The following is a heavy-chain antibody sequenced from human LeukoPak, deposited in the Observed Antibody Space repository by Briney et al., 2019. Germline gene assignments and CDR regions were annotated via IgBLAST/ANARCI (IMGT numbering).Heavy chain of an antibody. J-gene: IGHJ3*02. D-gene: IGHD1-26*01. CDR1: GFTVSSNY. CDR2: IYSGGST. V-gene: IGHV3-66*01. CDR3: ARDHELLRAFDI. Sequence: GGSLRLSCVASGFTVSSNYMSWVRQAPGKGLEWVSVIYSGGSTYYADSVKGRFTISRDNSKNTLYLQMNSLRAEDTAVYYCARDHELLRAFDIWGQGTMVTVSS.